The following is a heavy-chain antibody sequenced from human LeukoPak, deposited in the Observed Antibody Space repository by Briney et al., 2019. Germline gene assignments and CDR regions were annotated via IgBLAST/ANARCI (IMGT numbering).Heavy chain of an antibody. V-gene: IGHV3-74*01. CDR2: IYTDGSST. D-gene: IGHD3-3*01. J-gene: IGHJ4*02. Sequence: PGGSLRLSCAASGLTFSRYWMHWVRQAAGKGLVWVSRIYTDGSSTGYADSVKGRFTISRDNAKNTLYLQMNSLRAEDTAVYYCAGDFWDARMATWGQGTLVTVSS. CDR3: AGDFWDARMAT. CDR1: GLTFSRYW.